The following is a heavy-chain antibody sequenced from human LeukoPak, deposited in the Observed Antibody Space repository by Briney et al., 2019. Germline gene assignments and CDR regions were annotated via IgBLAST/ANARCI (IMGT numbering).Heavy chain of an antibody. Sequence: GRSLRLSCAASGFTFSSYGMHWVRQAPGKGLEWVAVIWYDGSNKYYADSVKGRFTISRDNSKNTLYLQMNSLRAEDTAVYYCAKDRDGYNSYYYMDVWGKGTTVTVSS. CDR3: AKDRDGYNSYYYMDV. CDR1: GFTFSSYG. V-gene: IGHV3-33*06. J-gene: IGHJ6*03. D-gene: IGHD5-24*01. CDR2: IWYDGSNK.